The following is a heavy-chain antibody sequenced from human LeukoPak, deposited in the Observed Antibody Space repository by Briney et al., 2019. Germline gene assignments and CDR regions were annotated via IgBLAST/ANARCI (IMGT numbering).Heavy chain of an antibody. Sequence: GASVKVSCKASGYTFTSYDINWVRQATGQGLEWLGYMNPNSGYTGYAQKFQGRVTITSDTSINTAYMELSSLISEDTAVYYCAREPCRFGDWGQGTLVTVSS. CDR2: MNPNSGYT. D-gene: IGHD3-10*01. J-gene: IGHJ4*02. CDR1: GYTFTSYD. CDR3: AREPCRFGD. V-gene: IGHV1-8*01.